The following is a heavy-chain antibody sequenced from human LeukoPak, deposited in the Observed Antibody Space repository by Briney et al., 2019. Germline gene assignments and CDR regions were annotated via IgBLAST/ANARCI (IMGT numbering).Heavy chain of an antibody. CDR2: MNPNSGNT. CDR3: ARGRYCSSISCYALYNWFDP. D-gene: IGHD2-2*01. J-gene: IGHJ5*02. Sequence: ASVKVSCKASGYTFTSYDINWVRQSTGQGLEWMGWMNPNSGNTGYAQKFQGRVTMTRNTSISTAYMELSSLRSEDTAVYYCARGRYCSSISCYALYNWFDPWGQGTLVTVSS. CDR1: GYTFTSYD. V-gene: IGHV1-8*01.